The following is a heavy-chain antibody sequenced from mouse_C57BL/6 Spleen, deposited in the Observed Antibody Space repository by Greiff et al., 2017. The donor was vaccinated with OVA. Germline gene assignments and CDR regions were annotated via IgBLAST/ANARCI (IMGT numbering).Heavy chain of an antibody. D-gene: IGHD1-1*01. CDR2: SRNKANDYTT. V-gene: IGHV7-1*01. Sequence: EVMLVDSGGGLVQSGRSLRLSCATSGFTFSDFYMEWVRQAPGKGLEWIAASRNKANDYTTEYSASVKGRFIVSRDTSQSILYLQMNALRAEDTAIYYCARDYYSGSSEDWYFDVWGTGTTVTVSS. CDR3: ARDYYSGSSEDWYFDV. CDR1: GFTFSDFY. J-gene: IGHJ1*03.